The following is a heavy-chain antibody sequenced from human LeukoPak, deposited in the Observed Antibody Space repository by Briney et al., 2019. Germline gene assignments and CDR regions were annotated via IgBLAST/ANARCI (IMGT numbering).Heavy chain of an antibody. D-gene: IGHD3-9*01. CDR3: AKWGDYDVLTGYYVSDY. CDR2: ITGSGGNT. V-gene: IGHV3-23*01. CDR1: GFTFSNYA. J-gene: IGHJ4*02. Sequence: PGASLRLSCAASGFTFSNYAMSWVRQAPGKGLEWVSAITGSGGNTYYADSVKGRFTISRDNSKNTVSLQMNSLRAEDTAVYYCAKWGDYDVLTGYYVSDYRGQGTLVTVSS.